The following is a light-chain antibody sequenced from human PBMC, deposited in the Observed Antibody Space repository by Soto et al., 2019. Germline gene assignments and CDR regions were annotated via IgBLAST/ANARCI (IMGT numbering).Light chain of an antibody. V-gene: IGLV2-8*01. J-gene: IGLJ1*01. CDR1: SSDVGGYNY. CDR3: SSYVGTNSYV. CDR2: EVS. Sequence: QSVLTQPPSASGSPGQSVTISCTGTSSDVGGYNYVSWCQQHPGKAPKLMIYEVSKRPSGVPDRFSGSKSGNTASLTVSGLQAEDEADYYCSSYVGTNSYVFGTGTKVTVL.